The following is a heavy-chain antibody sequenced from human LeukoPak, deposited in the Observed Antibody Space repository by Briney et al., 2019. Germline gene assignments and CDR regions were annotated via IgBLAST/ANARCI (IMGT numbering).Heavy chain of an antibody. D-gene: IGHD5-12*01. CDR2: IIPILGIA. J-gene: IGHJ4*02. CDR3: ARESGYSGYLPTFFDY. V-gene: IGHV1-69*04. Sequence: SVKVSCKASGGTFSSYAISWVRQAPGQGLEWMGRIIPILGIANYAQKFQGRDTITADKSTSTAYMELSSLRSEDTAVYYCARESGYSGYLPTFFDYWGQGTLVTVSS. CDR1: GGTFSSYA.